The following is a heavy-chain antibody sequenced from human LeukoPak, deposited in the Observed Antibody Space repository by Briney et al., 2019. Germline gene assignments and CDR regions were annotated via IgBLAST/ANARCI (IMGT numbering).Heavy chain of an antibody. D-gene: IGHD3-10*01. Sequence: SHTLPLPCTLSGGPIRSGSHYRSWIRHPAGTGLEWMGRIYTSGSTNYNPSLKSRVTISVDTSKNQFSLKLSSVTAADTAVYYCARGASGLLLWFGESNAFDIWGQGTMVTVSS. V-gene: IGHV4-61*02. CDR1: GGPIRSGSHY. CDR2: IYTSGST. J-gene: IGHJ3*02. CDR3: ARGASGLLLWFGESNAFDI.